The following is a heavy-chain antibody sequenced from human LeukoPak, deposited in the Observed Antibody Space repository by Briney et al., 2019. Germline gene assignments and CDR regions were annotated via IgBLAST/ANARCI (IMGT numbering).Heavy chain of an antibody. Sequence: GASVKVSCKASGYTFTSYGISWVRQAPGQGLEWMGWISAYNGNTNYAQKLQGRVTMTTDTSTSTAYMELRSLRSDDTAVYYCARDHEPPYSSSWYGYWGQGTLVTVSS. J-gene: IGHJ4*02. V-gene: IGHV1-18*01. CDR3: ARDHEPPYSSSWYGY. CDR1: GYTFTSYG. CDR2: ISAYNGNT. D-gene: IGHD6-13*01.